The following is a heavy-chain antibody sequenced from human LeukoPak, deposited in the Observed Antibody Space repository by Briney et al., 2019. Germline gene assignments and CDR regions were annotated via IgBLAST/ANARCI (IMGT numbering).Heavy chain of an antibody. Sequence: SETLSLTCTVSGGSISSIGYYWGWIRQPPGKGLEWIGSIYYSGSTYYNPSLKSRVTISVDTSKNQFSLKLSSVTAADTAVYYCARMRVGYDILTADPSDYYSMDVWGQGTTVTVSS. V-gene: IGHV4-39*07. CDR2: IYYSGST. CDR1: GGSISSIGYY. CDR3: ARMRVGYDILTADPSDYYSMDV. D-gene: IGHD3-9*01. J-gene: IGHJ6*02.